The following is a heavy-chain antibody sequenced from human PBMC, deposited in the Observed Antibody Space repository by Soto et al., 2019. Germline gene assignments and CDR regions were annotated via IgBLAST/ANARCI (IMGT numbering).Heavy chain of an antibody. CDR1: GFKFSNYA. J-gene: IGHJ4*02. D-gene: IGHD3-16*01. CDR2: ISATGGGT. CDR3: AKDRRAGGNSAFYFDF. Sequence: GGSLRLSCAASGFKFSNYAMSWVRQAPGKGLEWVSLISATGGGTYYADSVKGRFTISRDNSHNTLYLQVHSLTAEDTAVYYCAKDRRAGGNSAFYFDFWGQGAHVTVS. V-gene: IGHV3-23*01.